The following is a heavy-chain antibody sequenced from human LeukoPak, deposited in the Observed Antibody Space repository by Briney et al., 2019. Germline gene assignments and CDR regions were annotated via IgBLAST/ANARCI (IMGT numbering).Heavy chain of an antibody. CDR3: AKGVGATPDYFDY. J-gene: IGHJ4*02. V-gene: IGHV3-30*02. Sequence: PGGSLRLSCAAPGFTFSSYGMHWVRQAPGKGLEWVAFIRYDGSNKYYADSVKGRFTISRDNSKNTLYLQMNSLRAEDTAVYYCAKGVGATPDYFDYWGQGTLVTVSS. CDR2: IRYDGSNK. CDR1: GFTFSSYG. D-gene: IGHD1-26*01.